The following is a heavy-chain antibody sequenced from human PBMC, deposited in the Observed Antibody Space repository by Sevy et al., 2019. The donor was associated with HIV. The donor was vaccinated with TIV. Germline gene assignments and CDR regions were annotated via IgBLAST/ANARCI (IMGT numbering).Heavy chain of an antibody. V-gene: IGHV3-30*04. CDR1: GFTFSSYA. CDR2: ISYDGSNK. J-gene: IGHJ4*02. Sequence: GGSLRLSCAASGFTFSSYAMHWVRQAPGKGLEWVAVISYDGSNKYYADSVKGRFTISRDNSKNTLYLQMNSLRAEDTALYYCARGHHSLAKYYDFWSGYPDYWGQGTLVTVSS. D-gene: IGHD3-3*01. CDR3: ARGHHSLAKYYDFWSGYPDY.